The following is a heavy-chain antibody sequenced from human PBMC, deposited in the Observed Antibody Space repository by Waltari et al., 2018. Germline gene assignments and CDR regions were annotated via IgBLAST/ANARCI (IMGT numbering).Heavy chain of an antibody. Sequence: QVQMVQSGAEVKKPGSSVKVSCKTSGGTFSSYAISWVRQAPGQGLEWMGGIIPIFGTANYAQKFQGRVTITADKSTSTAYMELSSLRSEDTAVYYCAREGVLGVDAFDIWGQGTMVTVSS. CDR1: GGTFSSYA. V-gene: IGHV1-69*14. CDR3: AREGVLGVDAFDI. D-gene: IGHD3-10*01. J-gene: IGHJ3*02. CDR2: IIPIFGTA.